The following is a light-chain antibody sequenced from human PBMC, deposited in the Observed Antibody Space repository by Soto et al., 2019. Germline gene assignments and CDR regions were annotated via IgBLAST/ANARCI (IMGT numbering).Light chain of an antibody. J-gene: IGKJ1*01. CDR2: GAS. CDR3: QQYGSSPKT. Sequence: EIVLTQSPGTLSLSPGERATLSCRASQSVSSSYLAWYQQKPGQAPRLLIYGASSRATGIPDRFSGSGSGTDLTLTLSRLEPEDFAVYYCQQYGSSPKTFGQWTKVEIK. V-gene: IGKV3-20*01. CDR1: QSVSSSY.